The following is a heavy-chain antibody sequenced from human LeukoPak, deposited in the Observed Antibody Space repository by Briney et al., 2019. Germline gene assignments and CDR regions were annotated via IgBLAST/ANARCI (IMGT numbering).Heavy chain of an antibody. Sequence: GASVKVSCKASGGTFSSYAISWVRQAPGQRLEWMGWINAGNGNTKYSQKFQGRVTITRDTSASTAYMELSSLRSEDTAVYYCAMIYYGSGSSYWGQGTLVTVSS. D-gene: IGHD3-10*01. CDR1: GGTFSSYA. V-gene: IGHV1-3*01. CDR3: AMIYYGSGSSY. CDR2: INAGNGNT. J-gene: IGHJ4*02.